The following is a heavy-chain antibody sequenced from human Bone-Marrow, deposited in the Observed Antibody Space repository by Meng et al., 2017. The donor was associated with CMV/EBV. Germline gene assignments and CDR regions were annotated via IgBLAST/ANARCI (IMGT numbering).Heavy chain of an antibody. CDR1: GFTFRSYW. CDR2: IESDGRIT. V-gene: IGHV3-74*03. Sequence: GESLKISCAVSGFTFRSYWMHWVRQAPGKGLVWVSRIESDGRITTYADSVKGRFIISRDNAKNTLYLQMNSLRAEDTAVYYCAKDLDTTNLFEVDYWGQGTLVTVSS. CDR3: AKDLDTTNLFEVDY. D-gene: IGHD1-14*01. J-gene: IGHJ4*02.